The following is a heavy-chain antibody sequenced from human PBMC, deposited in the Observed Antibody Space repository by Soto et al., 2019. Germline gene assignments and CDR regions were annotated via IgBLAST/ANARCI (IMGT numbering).Heavy chain of an antibody. CDR1: GFIFDDYT. Sequence: EVQLVESGGVVVQPGGSLRLSCAATGFIFDDYTMHWVRQGPGKGLEWVSLISGDGGITYYGDSVRGRFTTSRDNKKNSLYLQMNSLRSEDTALYYCARDMIPVCELHSENAFDIWGQGTMVTVSS. CDR2: ISGDGGIT. V-gene: IGHV3-43*01. D-gene: IGHD1-26*01. CDR3: ARDMIPVCELHSENAFDI. J-gene: IGHJ3*02.